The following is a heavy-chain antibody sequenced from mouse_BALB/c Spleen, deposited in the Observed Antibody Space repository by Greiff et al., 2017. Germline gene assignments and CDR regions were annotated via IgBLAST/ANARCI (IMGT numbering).Heavy chain of an antibody. J-gene: IGHJ2*01. V-gene: IGHV5-17*02. Sequence: EVHLVESGGGLVQPGGSRKLSCAASGFTFSSFGMHWVRQAPEKGLEWVAYISSGSSTIYYADTVKGRFTISRDNPKNTLFLQMTSLRSEDTAMYYCARAYASYFDYWGQGTTLTVSS. CDR2: ISSGSSTI. CDR3: ARAYASYFDY. D-gene: IGHD1-1*01. CDR1: GFTFSSFG.